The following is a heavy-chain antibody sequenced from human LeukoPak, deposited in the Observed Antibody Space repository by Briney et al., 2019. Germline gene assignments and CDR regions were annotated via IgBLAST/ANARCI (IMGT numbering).Heavy chain of an antibody. CDR1: GGSFSGYY. CDR3: ARVDPYGSGSYPDY. Sequence: PSETLSLTCAVYGGSFSGYYWSWIRQPPGKGLEWIGEINHSRSTNYNPSLKSRVTISVDTSKNQFSLKLSSVTAADTAVYYCARVDPYGSGSYPDYWGQGTLVTVSS. D-gene: IGHD3-10*01. CDR2: INHSRST. V-gene: IGHV4-34*01. J-gene: IGHJ4*02.